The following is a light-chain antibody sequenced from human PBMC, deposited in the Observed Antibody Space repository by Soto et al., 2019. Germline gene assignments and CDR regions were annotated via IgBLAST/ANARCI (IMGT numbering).Light chain of an antibody. Sequence: EFVLTRSPATLSLSQGDRATLSCRASQSVSSYLAWYQQKPGQAPRLLIYDASNRATGIPARFSGTGSGTDFTLTINNLEPEDFAVYYCQVRTNWSIAFGRGTRLEIK. CDR3: QVRTNWSIA. J-gene: IGKJ5*01. CDR2: DAS. CDR1: QSVSSY. V-gene: IGKV3-11*01.